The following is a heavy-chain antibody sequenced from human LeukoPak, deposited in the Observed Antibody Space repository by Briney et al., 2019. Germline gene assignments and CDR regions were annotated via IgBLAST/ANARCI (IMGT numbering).Heavy chain of an antibody. Sequence: SETLSLTCTVSGGSISSSTYYWGWIRQPPGKGLEWIGCIYYSGSTYYNPSLKSRLTISVDTSKNQFSLKLSSVTAADTAVYYCARVGGCSSVYGSLDYWGQGTLVTVSS. CDR3: ARVGGCSSVYGSLDY. V-gene: IGHV4-39*07. CDR2: IYYSGST. J-gene: IGHJ4*02. D-gene: IGHD5-18*01. CDR1: GGSISSSTYY.